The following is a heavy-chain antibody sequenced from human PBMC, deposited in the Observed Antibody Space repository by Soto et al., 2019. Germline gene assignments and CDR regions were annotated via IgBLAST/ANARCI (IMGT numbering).Heavy chain of an antibody. D-gene: IGHD3-3*01. Sequence: VSCNTSGGTFNSYRLNWGRQPPGRGREWMGGIVPVFGIAHYAQKFEGRVTITADGSTNTVYMELSSLRSKDTAVYYCARGFGVGSSPYGMDVWGQGTTVTVSS. CDR2: IVPVFGIA. V-gene: IGHV1-69*01. CDR1: GGTFNSYR. J-gene: IGHJ6*02. CDR3: ARGFGVGSSPYGMDV.